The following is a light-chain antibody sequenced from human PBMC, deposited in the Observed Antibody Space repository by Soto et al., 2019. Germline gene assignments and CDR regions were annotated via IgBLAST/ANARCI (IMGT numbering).Light chain of an antibody. Sequence: DTQMTQSPSTLSASIGDRVTITCRASESIRTWLAWYQHKPGKAPKFLIYDASSLESGVPSRFSGSGSGTEFTLTISNLQPDDFATYFCQQYNNYPRTFGQGTKVEIK. J-gene: IGKJ1*01. V-gene: IGKV1-5*01. CDR2: DAS. CDR3: QQYNNYPRT. CDR1: ESIRTW.